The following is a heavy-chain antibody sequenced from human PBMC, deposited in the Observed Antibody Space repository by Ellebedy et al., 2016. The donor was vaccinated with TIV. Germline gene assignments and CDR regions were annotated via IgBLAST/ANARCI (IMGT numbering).Heavy chain of an antibody. Sequence: GSLRLSCTVSGGSMSRSSYYWGWIRQPPGKGLEWIGTIYYSGSTYYNPSLKSRFTISVDTSKNQFSLRLNSVTAADTAVYYCARNLLIFTFDKCYFDLWGRGTLVTVSS. D-gene: IGHD3/OR15-3a*01. CDR3: ARNLLIFTFDKCYFDL. J-gene: IGHJ2*01. CDR2: IYYSGST. CDR1: GGSMSRSSYY. V-gene: IGHV4-39*01.